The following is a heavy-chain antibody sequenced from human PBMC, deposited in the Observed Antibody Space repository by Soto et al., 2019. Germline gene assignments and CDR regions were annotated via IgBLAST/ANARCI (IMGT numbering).Heavy chain of an antibody. CDR1: GFTFSSYG. CDR3: ARDEFCSGGSCYSIFGTNWFDP. J-gene: IGHJ5*02. Sequence: GGSLRLSCAASGFTFSSYGMHWFRQAPGKGLEWVAVISYDGSNKYYADSVKGRFTISRDNSKNTLYLQMNSLRAEDTAVYYCARDEFCSGGSCYSIFGTNWFDPWGQGTLVTVSS. V-gene: IGHV3-30*03. CDR2: ISYDGSNK. D-gene: IGHD2-15*01.